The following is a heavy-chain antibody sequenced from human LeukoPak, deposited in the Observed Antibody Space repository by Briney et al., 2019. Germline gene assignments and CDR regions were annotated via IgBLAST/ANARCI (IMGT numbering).Heavy chain of an antibody. D-gene: IGHD2-21*02. V-gene: IGHV3-66*01. Sequence: GGSLRLSCAASGFTVSSNYMSWVRQAPGKGLEWVSVIYSGGSTYYADSVKGRFTISRDNSKSTLYLQMNSLRAEDTAVYYCARDVAYCGADCYWGQGTLVTVSS. J-gene: IGHJ4*02. CDR1: GFTVSSNY. CDR3: ARDVAYCGADCY. CDR2: IYSGGST.